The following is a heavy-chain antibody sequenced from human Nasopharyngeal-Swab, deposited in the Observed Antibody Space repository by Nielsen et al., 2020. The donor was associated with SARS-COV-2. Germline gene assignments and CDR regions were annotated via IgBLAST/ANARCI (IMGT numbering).Heavy chain of an antibody. CDR2: INAGNGNT. D-gene: IGHD6-6*01. Sequence: ASVKVSCKASGYTFTSYAMHWVRQAPGQRLEWMGWINAGNGNTKYSQKFQGRVTITRDTSASTAYMELSSLRSEDTAVYYCARDFLVGKGQLGDYWGQGTLVTVSS. CDR1: GYTFTSYA. J-gene: IGHJ4*02. V-gene: IGHV1-3*01. CDR3: ARDFLVGKGQLGDY.